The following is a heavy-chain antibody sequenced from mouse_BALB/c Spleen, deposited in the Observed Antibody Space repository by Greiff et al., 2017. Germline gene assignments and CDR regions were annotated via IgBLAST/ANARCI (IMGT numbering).Heavy chain of an antibody. J-gene: IGHJ1*01. CDR2: ISSGGSYT. Sequence: EVQGVESGGDLVKPGGSLKLSCAASGFTFSSYGMSWVRQTPDKRLEWVATISSGGSYTYYPDSVKGRFTISRDNAKNTLYLQMSSLKSEDTAMYYCAIHGLYYGSSGGYFDVWGAGTTVTVSS. CDR3: AIHGLYYGSSGGYFDV. V-gene: IGHV5-6*01. CDR1: GFTFSSYG. D-gene: IGHD1-1*01.